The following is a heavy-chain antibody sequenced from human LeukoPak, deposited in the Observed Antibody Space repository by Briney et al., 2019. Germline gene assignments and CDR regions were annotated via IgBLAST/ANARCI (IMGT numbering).Heavy chain of an antibody. D-gene: IGHD3-10*01. CDR3: ARGQPYYYGSGNLYNWFDP. J-gene: IGHJ5*02. Sequence: GSSVKVSCKASGGTFSSYAISWVRQAPGQGLEWMGGIIPIFDTANYAQKFQGRVTITTDESTSTAYMELSSLRSEDTAVYYCARGQPYYYGSGNLYNWFDPWGQGTLVTVSS. CDR2: IIPIFDTA. V-gene: IGHV1-69*05. CDR1: GGTFSSYA.